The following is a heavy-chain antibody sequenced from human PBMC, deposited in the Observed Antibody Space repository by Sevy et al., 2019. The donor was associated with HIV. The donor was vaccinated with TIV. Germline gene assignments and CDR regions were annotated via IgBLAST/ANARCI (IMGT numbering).Heavy chain of an antibody. CDR1: GFTFSSYA. J-gene: IGHJ4*02. D-gene: IGHD5-18*01. Sequence: GGSLRLSCAASGFTFSSYAMNWVRQAPGKGLEWVGRIKSKTDGGTTDYAAPVKGRFTISRDDSKNTLYLQMNSLKTEDTAVYYCTTDGGGYNYGYSFDYWGQGTLVTVS. V-gene: IGHV3-15*07. CDR3: TTDGGGYNYGYSFDY. CDR2: IKSKTDGGTT.